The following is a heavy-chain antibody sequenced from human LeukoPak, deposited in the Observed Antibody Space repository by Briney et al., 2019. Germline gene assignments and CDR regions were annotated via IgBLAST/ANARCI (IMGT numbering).Heavy chain of an antibody. CDR3: AHRISAKDAFDI. Sequence: SGPTLVEPTQTLTLTCAFSGFSLSTVGLGVGWIRQPPGKALEWLALIYWDDDKRYSPSLKSRLTITKDTSRNQVFLTMTNMDPVDTATYFCAHRISAKDAFDIWGQGTVVSVSS. CDR1: GFSLSTVGLG. J-gene: IGHJ3*02. CDR2: IYWDDDK. V-gene: IGHV2-5*02.